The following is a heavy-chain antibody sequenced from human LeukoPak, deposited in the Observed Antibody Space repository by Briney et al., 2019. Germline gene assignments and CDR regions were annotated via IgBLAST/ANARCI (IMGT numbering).Heavy chain of an antibody. CDR3: ARGRLNRRWLQSWYYYYVDV. D-gene: IGHD5-24*01. J-gene: IGHJ6*03. Sequence: ASVKVSCKASGYTFTSYDINWVRQATGQGLEWMGWMNPNSGNTGYAQKFQGRVTITRNTSISTAYMELSSLRSEDTAVYYCARGRLNRRWLQSWYYYYVDVWGKGTTVTVSS. CDR2: MNPNSGNT. CDR1: GYTFTSYD. V-gene: IGHV1-8*03.